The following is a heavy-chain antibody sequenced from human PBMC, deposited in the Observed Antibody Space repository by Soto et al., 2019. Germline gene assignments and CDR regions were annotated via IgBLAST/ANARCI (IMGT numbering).Heavy chain of an antibody. V-gene: IGHV3-30-3*01. D-gene: IGHD1-26*01. CDR3: ARDDSGPEYCFDY. J-gene: IGHJ4*02. CDR1: GFTFNKYA. Sequence: QVQLVESGGGVVQPGRSLRLSCAASGFTFNKYAMHWVRQAPGKGLEWVAVISYDGNKSYYADSVKGRFTISRDNSKNTLYVHMNSLTAEDTAVYYCARDDSGPEYCFDYWGQGTLVSVSS. CDR2: ISYDGNKS.